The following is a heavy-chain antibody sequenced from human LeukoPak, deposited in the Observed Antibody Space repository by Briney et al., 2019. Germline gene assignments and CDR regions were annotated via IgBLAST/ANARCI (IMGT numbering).Heavy chain of an antibody. CDR3: ARGRYNWNDGPGWFDP. V-gene: IGHV1-2*06. CDR2: INPNSGGT. CDR1: GYTFTSYG. Sequence: ASVKVSCKASGYTFTSYGISWVRQAPGQGLEWMGRINPNSGGTNYAQKFQGRVTMTRDTSISTAYMELSRLRSDDTAVYYCARGRYNWNDGPGWFDPWGQGTLVTVSS. D-gene: IGHD1-1*01. J-gene: IGHJ5*02.